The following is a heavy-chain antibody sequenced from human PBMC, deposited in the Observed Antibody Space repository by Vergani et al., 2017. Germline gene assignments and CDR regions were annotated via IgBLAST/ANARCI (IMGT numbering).Heavy chain of an antibody. J-gene: IGHJ4*02. V-gene: IGHV5-51*01. CDR3: ARQGPLVGAPGGVDY. D-gene: IGHD1-26*01. CDR1: GYSFTSYW. CDR2: IYPGDSDT. Sequence: EVQLVQSGAEVKKPGESLKISCTGSGYSFTSYWIGWVRQLPGKGLEWMGIIYPGDSDTRYSPSFQGQVTISADKSISTAYLQWSSLMASDTAMYYCARQGPLVGAPGGVDYWGQGTLVTVSS.